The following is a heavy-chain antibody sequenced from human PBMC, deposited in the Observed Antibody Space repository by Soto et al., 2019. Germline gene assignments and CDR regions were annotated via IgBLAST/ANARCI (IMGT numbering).Heavy chain of an antibody. D-gene: IGHD1-1*01. V-gene: IGHV3-30*18. Sequence: QVQLVESGGGVVQPGRSLRLSCAASGFTFSTYGMHWVRQAPGKGLEWVALISYDGSNKYYADSVKGRFTISRDNSKNTLYLQMNSLRAEDTAVYYCANAISWVEGTHYYGMDVWGQETTVTVSS. CDR1: GFTFSTYG. CDR2: ISYDGSNK. J-gene: IGHJ6*02. CDR3: ANAISWVEGTHYYGMDV.